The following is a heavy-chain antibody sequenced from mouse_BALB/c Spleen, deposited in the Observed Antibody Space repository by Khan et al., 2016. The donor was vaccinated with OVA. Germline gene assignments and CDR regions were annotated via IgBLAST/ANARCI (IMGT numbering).Heavy chain of an antibody. CDR2: ISSDGDYT. CDR3: ASHLTGSFAY. D-gene: IGHD4-1*01. Sequence: EVELVESGGDLVKPGGSLKLSCAASGFTFSSYSMSWVRQTPDKRLEWVATISSDGDYTYFSDSVKGRFTISRDNAKNTLNLQMSSLKSEDTALYYCASHLTGSFAYWGQGTLVTVSA. CDR1: GFTFSSYS. J-gene: IGHJ3*01. V-gene: IGHV5-6*01.